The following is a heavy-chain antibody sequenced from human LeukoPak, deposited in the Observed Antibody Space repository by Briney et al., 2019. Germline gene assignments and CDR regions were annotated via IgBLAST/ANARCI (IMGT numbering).Heavy chain of an antibody. V-gene: IGHV4-34*01. D-gene: IGHD1-26*01. CDR2: INHSGST. J-gene: IGHJ4*02. CDR1: GGSFSGYY. Sequence: SETLSLTCAVYGGSFSGYYWSWIRQPPGKGLEWIGEINHSGSTNYNPSLKSRVTISVDTSKNQFSLKLSSVTAADTAVYYCARDSEGGVFDYWGQGTLVTASS. CDR3: ARDSEGGVFDY.